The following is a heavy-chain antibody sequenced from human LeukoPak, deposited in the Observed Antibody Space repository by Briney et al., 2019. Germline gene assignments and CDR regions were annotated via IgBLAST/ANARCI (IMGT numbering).Heavy chain of an antibody. CDR2: INPNSGGT. V-gene: IGHV1-2*02. CDR3: ARSRSQLLSIQH. D-gene: IGHD2-2*01. CDR1: EYTFTAYY. J-gene: IGHJ1*01. Sequence: GASVNVSCKASEYTFTAYYMHWVRQAPGQGLEWMGWINPNSGGTNYAQKFQGRVTMTRDTSISTAYMELSRLRSDDTAVYYCARSRSQLLSIQHWGQGTLVTVSS.